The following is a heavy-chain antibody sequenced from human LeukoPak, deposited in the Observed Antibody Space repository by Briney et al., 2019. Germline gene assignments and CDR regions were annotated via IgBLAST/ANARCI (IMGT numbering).Heavy chain of an antibody. CDR3: AREGAVASYYYYYGMDV. CDR1: GFTFSSYS. CDR2: ISSSGSTI. V-gene: IGHV3-48*04. Sequence: PGGSLRLSCTASGFTFSSYSLNWVRQAPGKGLEWVSYISSSGSTIYYADSVKGRFTISRDNAKNSLYLQMNSLRAEDTAVYYCAREGAVASYYYYYGMDVWGQGTTVTVSS. J-gene: IGHJ6*02. D-gene: IGHD6-19*01.